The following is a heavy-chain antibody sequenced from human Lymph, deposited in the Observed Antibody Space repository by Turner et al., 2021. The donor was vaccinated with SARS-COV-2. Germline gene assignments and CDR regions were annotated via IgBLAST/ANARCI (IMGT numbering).Heavy chain of an antibody. CDR3: TGQTVNNWVDP. CDR2: IFCSGSN. CDR1: GGAINHNY. D-gene: IGHD2-21*02. J-gene: IGHJ5*02. V-gene: IGHV4-59*01. Sequence: QVHLQESLPRLVEPLETLSLTCTVSGGAINHNYWSWLRQPPGTRWVWFGFIFCSGSNNSNPSQKSGITITEDTTGNEYTLKLGSGTAEDTVIYYGTGQTVNNWVDPWGQGTLVTVSS.